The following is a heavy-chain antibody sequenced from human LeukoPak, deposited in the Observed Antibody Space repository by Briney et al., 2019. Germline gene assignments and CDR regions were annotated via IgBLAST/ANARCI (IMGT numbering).Heavy chain of an antibody. D-gene: IGHD3-22*01. CDR1: GGSISSGGYS. CDR3: ARGSRYDSSGYPEDDAFDI. Sequence: SETLSLTCAVSGGSISSGGYSRSWIRQPPGKGLEWIGYIYHSGSTYYNPSLKSRVTISVDRSKNQFSLKLSSVTAADTAVYYCARGSRYDSSGYPEDDAFDIWGQGTMVTVSS. V-gene: IGHV4-30-2*01. CDR2: IYHSGST. J-gene: IGHJ3*02.